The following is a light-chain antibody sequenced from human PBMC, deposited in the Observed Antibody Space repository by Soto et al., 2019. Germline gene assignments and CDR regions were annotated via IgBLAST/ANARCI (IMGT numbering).Light chain of an antibody. Sequence: DIQLTQSPSSLSASVGDRVTITCQASQDITTYLNWYQQKPGKAPMLLIYDASNLETGAPSRFSGSGSGTDFSLTISSLQPEDFATYYCQQHRTFGQGTKVEIK. CDR3: QQHRT. V-gene: IGKV1-33*01. CDR2: DAS. CDR1: QDITTY. J-gene: IGKJ1*01.